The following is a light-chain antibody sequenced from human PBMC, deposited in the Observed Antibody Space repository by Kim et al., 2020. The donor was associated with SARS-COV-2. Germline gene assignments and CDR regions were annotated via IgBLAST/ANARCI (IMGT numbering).Light chain of an antibody. CDR3: STWDNSLSGWV. CDR1: SDNVGVQG. CDR2: RND. Sequence: QTATRTCRGNSDNVGVQGAAWLQQHQGHPPKLLSYRNDRRPSGISERFSTFRSGNTASLTITGLQAEDEADYYCSTWDNSLSGWVFGGGTQLTVL. V-gene: IGLV10-54*01. J-gene: IGLJ3*02.